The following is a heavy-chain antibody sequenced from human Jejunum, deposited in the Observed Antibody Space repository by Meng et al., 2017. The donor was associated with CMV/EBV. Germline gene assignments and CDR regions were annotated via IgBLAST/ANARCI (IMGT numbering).Heavy chain of an antibody. J-gene: IGHJ4*02. Sequence: HAQLVQSGGEVKKPRASVKVSCKASGYTFTNYGITWVRQAPGQGLEWMGWISAYNGNTNYAQTLQGRVTMTTDTSTSTAYMELGSLRSDDTAVYYCARVEVGITSGDYWGQGTLVTVSS. D-gene: IGHD1-26*01. CDR2: ISAYNGNT. CDR3: ARVEVGITSGDY. CDR1: GYTFTNYG. V-gene: IGHV1-18*01.